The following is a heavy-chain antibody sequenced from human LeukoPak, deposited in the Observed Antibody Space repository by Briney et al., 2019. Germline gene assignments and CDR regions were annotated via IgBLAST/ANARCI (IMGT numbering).Heavy chain of an antibody. D-gene: IGHD3-10*01. CDR1: WFTLRCYG. Sequence: QPGGALRTSRAASWFTLRCYGQHRVRPAPGKGAGGGAFIRYDGSNKYYADSVKGRFTISRDNSKNTLYLQMNSLRAEDTAVYYCAKDPTRVPGAFDIWGQGTMVTVSS. J-gene: IGHJ3*02. CDR3: AKDPTRVPGAFDI. CDR2: IRYDGSNK. V-gene: IGHV3-30*02.